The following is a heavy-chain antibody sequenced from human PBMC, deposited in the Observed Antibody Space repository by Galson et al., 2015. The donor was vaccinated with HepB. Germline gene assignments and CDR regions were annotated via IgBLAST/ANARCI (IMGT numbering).Heavy chain of an antibody. V-gene: IGHV4-59*01. J-gene: IGHJ4*02. CDR2: IYYSGST. CDR1: GGSISSYY. Sequence: ETLSLTCTVSGGSISSYYWSWIRQPPGKGLEWIGYIYYSGSTNYNPSLKSRVTISVDTSKNQFSLKLSSVTAADTAMYYCARDTKPSTSGWPTFDSWGQGTLVTVSS. CDR3: ARDTKPSTSGWPTFDS. D-gene: IGHD6-19*01.